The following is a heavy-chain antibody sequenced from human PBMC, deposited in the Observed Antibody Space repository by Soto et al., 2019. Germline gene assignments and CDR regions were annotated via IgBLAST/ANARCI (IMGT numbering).Heavy chain of an antibody. CDR2: IIPFLSAT. J-gene: IGHJ6*02. V-gene: IGHV1-69*01. CDR3: ARSEDEYRDFGSMDV. CDR1: GGHFDRFA. Sequence: QVQLVQSGAEVKKPGSSVKVSCRASGGHFDRFALSWLRQAHGQGLEWMGGIIPFLSATTYAQKFQGRVTITADESANTLYLELRSLTSEDTAVYYCARSEDEYRDFGSMDVWGQGTSVTVSS. D-gene: IGHD4-17*01.